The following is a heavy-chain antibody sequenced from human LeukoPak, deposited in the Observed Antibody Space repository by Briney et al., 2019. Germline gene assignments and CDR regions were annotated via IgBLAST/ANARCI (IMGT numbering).Heavy chain of an antibody. CDR2: INPNSGGT. V-gene: IGHV1-2*02. D-gene: IGHD3-10*01. CDR3: ARTNSEVLLWFGELFSYNWFDP. J-gene: IGHJ5*02. Sequence: ASVKVSCKASGYTFTGYYMHWVRQAPGQGLEWMGWINPNSGGTNYAQKFQGRVTITRNTSISTACMELSSPRSEDTAVYYCARTNSEVLLWFGELFSYNWFDPWGQGTLVTVSS. CDR1: GYTFTGYY.